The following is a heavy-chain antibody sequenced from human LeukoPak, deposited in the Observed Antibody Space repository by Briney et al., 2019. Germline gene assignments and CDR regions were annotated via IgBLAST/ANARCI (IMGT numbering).Heavy chain of an antibody. V-gene: IGHV1-24*01. J-gene: IGHJ4*02. CDR2: FDPEDGET. CDR3: ATGPFDWYFDY. D-gene: IGHD3-9*01. Sequence: ASVKVSCKVSVYTLTELSMHCVRQAPGKGVKWMGGFDPEDGETIYAQKCQGRVTMTEDTSTDTAYMELSSLRSEDTAVYYCATGPFDWYFDYWGQGTLVTVSS. CDR1: VYTLTELS.